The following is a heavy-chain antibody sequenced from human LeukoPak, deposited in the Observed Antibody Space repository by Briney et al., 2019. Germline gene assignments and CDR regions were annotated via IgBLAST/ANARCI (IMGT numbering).Heavy chain of an antibody. D-gene: IGHD2-2*01. V-gene: IGHV1-18*01. CDR3: ARDRGYCSSTSCSLDY. CDR2: ISAYTGNT. Sequence: ASVKVSCKASGYTFTSYDINWVRQAPGQGLEWMGWISAYTGNTNYAQKLQGRVTMTTDTSTSTAYMELRNLRSDDTAVYYCARDRGYCSSTSCSLDYWGQGTLVTVSS. J-gene: IGHJ4*02. CDR1: GYTFTSYD.